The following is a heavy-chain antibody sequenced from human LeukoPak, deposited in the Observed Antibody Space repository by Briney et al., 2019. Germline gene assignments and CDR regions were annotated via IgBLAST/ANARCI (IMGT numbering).Heavy chain of an antibody. CDR3: AKAASKRTDYGDYAFYYYMDV. CDR2: IHYDGSNK. V-gene: IGHV3-30*02. Sequence: GGSLRLSCAASGFTFSNYGMHWVRQAPGKGLDWVAFIHYDGSNKYYADSVKGRFTISRDDSKNTLYLQMNSLRAEDTAVYYCAKAASKRTDYGDYAFYYYMDVWGKGTTVTVSS. D-gene: IGHD4-17*01. J-gene: IGHJ6*03. CDR1: GFTFSNYG.